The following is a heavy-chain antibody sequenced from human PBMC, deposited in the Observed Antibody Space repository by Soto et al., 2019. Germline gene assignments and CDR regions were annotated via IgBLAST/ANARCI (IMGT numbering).Heavy chain of an antibody. D-gene: IGHD3-3*01. CDR1: GGSVSSGGYY. CDR2: IFDIETA. Sequence: QVQLQESGPGLVKTSQTLSLTCTVSGGSVSSGGYYWNWIRQHPGKGLEWLGYIFDIETAYYIPSLKSRLTISMDTSKNQFSLKVTSVTPADTAVYYCARENFGVVIHDAFDLWGQGTMVTVSS. J-gene: IGHJ3*01. V-gene: IGHV4-31*03. CDR3: ARENFGVVIHDAFDL.